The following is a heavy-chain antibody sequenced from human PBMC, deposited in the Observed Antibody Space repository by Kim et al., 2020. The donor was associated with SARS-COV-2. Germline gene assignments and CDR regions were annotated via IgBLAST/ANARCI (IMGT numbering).Heavy chain of an antibody. D-gene: IGHD2-15*01. J-gene: IGHJ4*02. Sequence: GGSLRLSCAASGFTFSEYWMHWVRQAPGKGLVWVSRIIPDGRSTSYADSAKGRFTISRDNAKNTLYLQMNSLRAEDTAVYYCASGLTPGQYWGQGTLVTVSS. V-gene: IGHV3-74*01. CDR1: GFTFSEYW. CDR2: IIPDGRST. CDR3: ASGLTPGQY.